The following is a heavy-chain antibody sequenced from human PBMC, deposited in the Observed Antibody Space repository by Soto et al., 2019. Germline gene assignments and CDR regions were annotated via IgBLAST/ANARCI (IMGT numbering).Heavy chain of an antibody. J-gene: IGHJ4*02. D-gene: IGHD2-15*01. CDR1: GFTFSSYA. CDR3: AKDPGSGYCSGGSCYY. V-gene: IGHV3-23*01. CDR2: ISGSGGST. Sequence: LRLSCAASGFTFSSYAMSWVRQAPGKGLEWVSAISGSGGSTYYADSVKGRFTISRDNSKNTLYLQMNSLRAEDTAVYYCAKDPGSGYCSGGSCYYWGQGTLVTVSS.